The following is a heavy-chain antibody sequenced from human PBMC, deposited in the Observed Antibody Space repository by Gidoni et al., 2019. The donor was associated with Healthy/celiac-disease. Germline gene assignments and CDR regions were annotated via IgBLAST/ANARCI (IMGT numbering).Heavy chain of an antibody. CDR3: ARDRRATKPADY. Sequence: QVQLVESGGGLVKPGGSVRLSCAASGCTFSDYYMSWIRQPPGKGLEWVSYISSSGSTIYYADSVKGRFTISRDNAKNSLYLQMNSLSAEDTAVYYCARDRRATKPADYWGQGTLVTVSS. CDR1: GCTFSDYY. V-gene: IGHV3-11*01. CDR2: ISSSGSTI. D-gene: IGHD1-26*01. J-gene: IGHJ4*02.